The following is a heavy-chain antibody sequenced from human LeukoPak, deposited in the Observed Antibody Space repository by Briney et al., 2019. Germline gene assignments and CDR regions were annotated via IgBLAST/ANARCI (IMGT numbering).Heavy chain of an antibody. J-gene: IGHJ4*02. CDR1: TDSFNDYY. V-gene: IGHV4-59*01. D-gene: IGHD5-24*01. CDR2: TYYNGNS. Sequence: SETLSLRCSVFTDSFNDYYWNWVRQPPGKRLEWIGYTYYNGNSNYNPSLKSRVTISVDTSKNELSLKLTSVTAADTAIYFCARDGGLQSHFDYWGQGTLVTVSS. CDR3: ARDGGLQSHFDY.